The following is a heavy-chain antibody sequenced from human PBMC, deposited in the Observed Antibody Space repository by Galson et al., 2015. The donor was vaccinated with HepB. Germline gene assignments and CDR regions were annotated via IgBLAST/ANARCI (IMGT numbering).Heavy chain of an antibody. D-gene: IGHD2-8*02. CDR2: ISWNDDK. Sequence: LVKPTQTLTLTCTLSGFSLRTSGVGVGWIRQPPGKALEWLALISWNDDKRYRPSLKRRFSITKDTSKNQVVLTMTNMNPVDAGTYFCARSLGLVGPYFDHWGQGTLVTVSS. CDR1: GFSLRTSGVG. V-gene: IGHV2-5*01. CDR3: ARSLGLVGPYFDH. J-gene: IGHJ4*02.